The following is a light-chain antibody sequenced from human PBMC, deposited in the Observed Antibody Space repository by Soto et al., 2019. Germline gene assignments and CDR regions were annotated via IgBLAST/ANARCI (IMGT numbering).Light chain of an antibody. CDR3: QEYTTYSRT. CDR2: DVS. CDR1: QSVSRW. Sequence: DIQMTQSPSNLSASVGDRVTITCRASQSVSRWLAWYQQKPGKVPTVLIYDVSTLQSGVPSRFSGGGSGTEFTLTITSLQPDDFATYYCQEYTTYSRTFGQGTKVDIK. V-gene: IGKV1-5*01. J-gene: IGKJ1*01.